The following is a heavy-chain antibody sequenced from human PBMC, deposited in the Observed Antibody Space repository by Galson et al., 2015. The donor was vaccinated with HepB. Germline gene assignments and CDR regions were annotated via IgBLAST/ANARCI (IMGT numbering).Heavy chain of an antibody. V-gene: IGHV1-24*01. Sequence: SVKVSCKVSGYTLTELSMHWVRQAPGKGLEWMGGFDPEDGETIYAQKFQGRVTMTEDTSTDTAYMELSSLRSEDTAVYYCATGIAVAGNDAFDIWGQGTMVTVSS. D-gene: IGHD6-19*01. CDR2: FDPEDGET. J-gene: IGHJ3*02. CDR3: ATGIAVAGNDAFDI. CDR1: GYTLTELS.